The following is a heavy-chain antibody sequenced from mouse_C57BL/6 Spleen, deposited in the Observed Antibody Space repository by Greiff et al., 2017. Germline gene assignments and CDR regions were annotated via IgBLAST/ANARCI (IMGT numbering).Heavy chain of an antibody. CDR2: IWSDGST. J-gene: IGHJ4*01. CDR1: GFSLTSYG. D-gene: IGHD2-5*01. V-gene: IGHV2-6*03. Sequence: QVQLKESGPGLVAPSQSLSITCTVSGFSLTSYGVHWVRQPPGKGLEWLVVIWSDGSTTYNSALKSRLSISKDNSKSQVFLKMNSLRTDDTAMYYCARSYYSNYEGIYYAMDYGGQGTSVTVSS. CDR3: ARSYYSNYEGIYYAMDY.